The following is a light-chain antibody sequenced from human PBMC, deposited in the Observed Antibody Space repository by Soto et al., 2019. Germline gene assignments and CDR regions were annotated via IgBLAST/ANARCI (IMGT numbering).Light chain of an antibody. Sequence: QSVLTQPASVSGSLGQSITISCTGTSSDVGAYNYVSWYQQHPGKAPKLMIYEVSNRPSGVSNRFSGSKSGNTASLTISGLQAEDEAHYYCSSYKRTTTLGVFGTGTKVTV. J-gene: IGLJ1*01. CDR3: SSYKRTTTLGV. CDR1: SSDVGAYNY. CDR2: EVS. V-gene: IGLV2-14*01.